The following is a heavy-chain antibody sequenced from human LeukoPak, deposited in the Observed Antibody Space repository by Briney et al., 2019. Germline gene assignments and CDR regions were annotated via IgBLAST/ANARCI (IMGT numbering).Heavy chain of an antibody. V-gene: IGHV3-23*01. CDR3: PKQSYASGWNPFDY. CDR2: VSGGGATT. CDR1: GFTFSSYA. J-gene: IGHJ4*02. D-gene: IGHD6-19*01. Sequence: GGSLRLSCAASGFTFSSYAMSWVRQAPGKGLEWVSTVSGGGATTYYADSAKGRFTISRDSSKNTLYLQMNSLTAEDTAVYYCPKQSYASGWNPFDYWGQGILVTVSS.